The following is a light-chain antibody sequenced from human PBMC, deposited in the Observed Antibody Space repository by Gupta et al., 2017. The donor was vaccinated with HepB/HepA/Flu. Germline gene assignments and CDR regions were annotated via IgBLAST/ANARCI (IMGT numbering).Light chain of an antibody. J-gene: IGKJ4*01. CDR1: QNVNRGY. Sequence: IVFMQSPATLSFSGGERATLSCRASQNVNRGYLAWYKPEPGQAPRLLMYGTSVRATGIPDWFSGSGSGTNFTLTISKLEPADFALYYCQQYGASLIFGGGTKVEI. V-gene: IGKV3-20*01. CDR2: GTS. CDR3: QQYGASLI.